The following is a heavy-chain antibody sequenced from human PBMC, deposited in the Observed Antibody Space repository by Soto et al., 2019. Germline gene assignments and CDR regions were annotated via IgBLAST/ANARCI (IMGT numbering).Heavy chain of an antibody. V-gene: IGHV1-18*01. CDR2: ISVNSGTT. CDR1: GDTFASYG. D-gene: IGHD2-21*01. Sequence: QVLLVQSGAEVKKPGASVKVSCKASGDTFASYGISWVRQAPGQGLEWMGWISVNSGTTKYAQNFQGRVTMTTDKSSTQVFRELRSVRYYDTPFYYYAGGIGIGKGLDYRGQETLVTIPS. CDR3: AGGIGIGKGLDY. J-gene: IGHJ4*02.